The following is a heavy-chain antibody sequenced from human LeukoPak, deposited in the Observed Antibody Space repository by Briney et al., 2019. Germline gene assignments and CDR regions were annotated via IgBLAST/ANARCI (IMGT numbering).Heavy chain of an antibody. J-gene: IGHJ4*02. CDR2: IFSDGSNT. Sequence: GGSLRLSCAASGFTFSTYWMHWVRQTPGKGLVWVALIFSDGSNTLYADSVKGRFTISRDNAKNTLYLQMNSLRAEDTAVYYCARDLMGIAYRGAFYYWGQGTLVTVSS. CDR1: GFTFSTYW. CDR3: ARDLMGIAYRGAFYY. D-gene: IGHD6-13*01. V-gene: IGHV3-74*01.